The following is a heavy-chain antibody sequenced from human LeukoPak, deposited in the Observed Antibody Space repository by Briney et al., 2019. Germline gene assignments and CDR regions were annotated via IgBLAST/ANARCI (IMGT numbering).Heavy chain of an antibody. D-gene: IGHD3-3*01. V-gene: IGHV3-30*18. Sequence: PGGSLRLSCVASGFTFGSYGMHWVRQAPGKGLEWVAVISYDGSNKYYADSVKGRFTISRDNSKNTLYLQMNSLRAEDTAVYYCAKERSGYDFWSGFDDWGQGTLVTVSS. J-gene: IGHJ5*02. CDR3: AKERSGYDFWSGFDD. CDR2: ISYDGSNK. CDR1: GFTFGSYG.